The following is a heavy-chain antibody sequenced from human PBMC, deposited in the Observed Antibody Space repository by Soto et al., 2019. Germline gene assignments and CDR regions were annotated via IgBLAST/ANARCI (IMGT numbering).Heavy chain of an antibody. CDR2: ISAYNGNT. Sequence: QVQLVQSGAEVKKPGASVKVSCKASGYTFTSYGISWVRQAPGQGLEWMGWISAYNGNTNYAQKLQGRVTMTTDTATGTAYLELRILRWDDTSVYYCARYDKCQLLLVDYWGQGTLVTVSS. V-gene: IGHV1-18*01. J-gene: IGHJ4*02. D-gene: IGHD2-2*01. CDR1: GYTFTSYG. CDR3: ARYDKCQLLLVDY.